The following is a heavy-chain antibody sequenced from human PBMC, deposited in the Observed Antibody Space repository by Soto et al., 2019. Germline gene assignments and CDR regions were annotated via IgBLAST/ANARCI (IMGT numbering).Heavy chain of an antibody. Sequence: DVELSESGGGVVQPGGSLRLSCAASGFNFRSYAMSWVRRAPGKGLEWGSAISGSGGTSYFADSVRGRFTISRDNSKNTLYLQLSSLRVEDTAEYFCAKGRGSSWTIDYWGHGTLVTVSS. V-gene: IGHV3-23*01. CDR3: AKGRGSSWTIDY. CDR2: ISGSGGTS. J-gene: IGHJ4*01. D-gene: IGHD6-13*01. CDR1: GFNFRSYA.